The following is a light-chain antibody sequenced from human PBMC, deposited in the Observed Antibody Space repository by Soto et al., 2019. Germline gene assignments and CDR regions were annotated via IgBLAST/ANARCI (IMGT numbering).Light chain of an antibody. Sequence: DIPMTQSPSSLSASVGDRVTITCRASQSISRYLNWYQHKPGKAPNLLIYAASSLQSGVPSRFSGSESGTDFALTIDGLQPEDFATYFCQQSYSFWTFGQGTKVEIK. CDR2: AAS. V-gene: IGKV1-39*01. J-gene: IGKJ1*01. CDR3: QQSYSFWT. CDR1: QSISRY.